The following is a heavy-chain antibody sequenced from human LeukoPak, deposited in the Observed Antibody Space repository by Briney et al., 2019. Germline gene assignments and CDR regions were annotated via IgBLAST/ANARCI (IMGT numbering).Heavy chain of an antibody. CDR1: GFTVSSNY. Sequence: PGGSLRLSCAASGFTVSSNYMSWVRQAPGKGLEWVSVIYSGGSTYYADSVKGRFTISRDNSKNTLYLQMNSLRPEDTAVYCCARSPRFGEFNSWGQGTLVTVSS. CDR2: IYSGGST. CDR3: ARSPRFGEFNS. D-gene: IGHD3-10*02. V-gene: IGHV3-66*02. J-gene: IGHJ4*02.